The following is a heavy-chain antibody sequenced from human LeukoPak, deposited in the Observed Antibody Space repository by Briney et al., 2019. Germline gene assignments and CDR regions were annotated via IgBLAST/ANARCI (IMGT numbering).Heavy chain of an antibody. CDR2: ISYDGSNK. CDR3: AKDRGWVFDY. J-gene: IGHJ4*02. CDR1: GFTFSSYG. Sequence: GGSLRLSRAASGFTFSSYGMHWVRQAPGKGLEWVAVISYDGSNKYYADSVKGRFTISRDNSKNTLYLQMNSLRAEDTAVYYCAKDRGWVFDYWGQGTLVTVSS. V-gene: IGHV3-30*18. D-gene: IGHD6-19*01.